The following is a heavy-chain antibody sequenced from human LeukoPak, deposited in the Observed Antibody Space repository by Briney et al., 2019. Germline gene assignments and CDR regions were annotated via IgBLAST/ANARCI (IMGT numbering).Heavy chain of an antibody. CDR1: GYTFTGYY. Sequence: ASVKVSCKASGYTFTGYYMHWVRQAPGQGLEWMGWINPNSGGTNYAQKFQGWATMTRDTSISRAYMELSRLRSDDTAVHYCARYGFGELSSYGMDVWGKGTTVTVSS. CDR2: INPNSGGT. J-gene: IGHJ6*04. V-gene: IGHV1-2*04. CDR3: ARYGFGELSSYGMDV. D-gene: IGHD3-10*01.